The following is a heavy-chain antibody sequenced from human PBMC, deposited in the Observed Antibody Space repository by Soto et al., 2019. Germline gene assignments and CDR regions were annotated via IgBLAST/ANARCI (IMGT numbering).Heavy chain of an antibody. CDR3: ARESREHSSSGGLDV. CDR2: INPNSGGT. J-gene: IGHJ6*02. V-gene: IGHV1-2*04. Sequence: QVQLVQSGAEVKKPGASVKVSCKASGYTFTGYYMHWVRQAPGQGLEGMGWINPNSGGTNYAQKFQGWVTMTRDTSKNQFSLKMRSVTAADTAVYYCARESREHSSSGGLDVWGQGTTVTVSS. CDR1: GYTFTGYY. D-gene: IGHD1-26*01.